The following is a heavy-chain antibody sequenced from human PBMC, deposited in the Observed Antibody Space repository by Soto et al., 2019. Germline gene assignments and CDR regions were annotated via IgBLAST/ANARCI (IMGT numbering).Heavy chain of an antibody. Sequence: GGSLRLSCAASGFTFSSYGMHWVRQAPGKGLEWVAVISYDGSNKYYADSVKGRFTISRDNSKNTLYLQMNSLRAEDTAVYYCAKGPEFYYYGSGSKNYFDYWGQGTLVTVSS. J-gene: IGHJ4*02. V-gene: IGHV3-30*18. D-gene: IGHD3-10*01. CDR1: GFTFSSYG. CDR2: ISYDGSNK. CDR3: AKGPEFYYYGSGSKNYFDY.